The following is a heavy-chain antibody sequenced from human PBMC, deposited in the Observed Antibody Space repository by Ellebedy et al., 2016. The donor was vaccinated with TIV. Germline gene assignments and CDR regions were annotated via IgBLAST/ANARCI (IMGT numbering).Heavy chain of an antibody. CDR3: AGEFRYDFWRGPLDH. V-gene: IGHV4-59*11. D-gene: IGHD3-3*01. Sequence: SETLSLTXTVSLGSISSHYWTWIRQPPGKGLEWIGDIYYTGSTSYSPSLTGRVTISIDTPKNQFSLKVPAVTAADTAVYYCAGEFRYDFWRGPLDHWGQGTLVTVSS. J-gene: IGHJ4*02. CDR1: LGSISSHY. CDR2: IYYTGST.